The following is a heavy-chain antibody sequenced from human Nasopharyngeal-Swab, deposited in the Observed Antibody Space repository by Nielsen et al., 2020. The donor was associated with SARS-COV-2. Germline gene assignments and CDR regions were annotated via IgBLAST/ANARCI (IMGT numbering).Heavy chain of an antibody. D-gene: IGHD5-18*01. CDR1: GGSLSNFF. J-gene: IGHJ4*02. CDR3: ARVGDTAMAPVSY. Sequence: SETLSLTCAVYGGSLSNFFWSWIRQSPGKGLEWIGEINHSGSTNYNPSLKSRVTISVDTSKNQFSLELSSVTAADTAVYYCARVGDTAMAPVSYWGQGTLVTISS. V-gene: IGHV4-34*01. CDR2: INHSGST.